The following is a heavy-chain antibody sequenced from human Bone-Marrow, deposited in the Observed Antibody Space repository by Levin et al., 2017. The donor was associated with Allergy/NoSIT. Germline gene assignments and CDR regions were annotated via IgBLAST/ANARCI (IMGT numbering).Heavy chain of an antibody. J-gene: IGHJ4*02. V-gene: IGHV3-66*04. Sequence: PGGSLRLSCVVSGFTISINYMSWVRQASGKGLEWVAVIYSFGSTNYADSVKGRFTISRANSENTLYLQMNSLRAEDTAIYYCARLDFNYGSYYWGQGTLVTVSS. CDR2: IYSFGST. CDR1: GFTISINY. CDR3: ARLDFNYGSYY. D-gene: IGHD3-10*01.